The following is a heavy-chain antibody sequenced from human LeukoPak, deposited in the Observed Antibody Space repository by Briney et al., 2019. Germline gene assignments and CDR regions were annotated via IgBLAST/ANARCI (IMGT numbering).Heavy chain of an antibody. Sequence: ASVKVSCKASGYTFTRYDINWVRQATGQGLEWMGWMNPNSGNTGYAQKFQDRVTITRDTSMSTAYMELSSLRSEDTAVYYCARDGTAAGLYFDLWDQGTLVTVSS. J-gene: IGHJ4*01. CDR2: MNPNSGNT. CDR3: ARDGTAAGLYFDL. V-gene: IGHV1-8*03. D-gene: IGHD6-13*01. CDR1: GYTFTRYD.